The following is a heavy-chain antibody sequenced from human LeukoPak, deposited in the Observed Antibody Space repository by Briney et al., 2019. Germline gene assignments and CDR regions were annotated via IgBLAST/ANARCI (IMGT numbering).Heavy chain of an antibody. CDR3: AGAITHYDILTGYNH. D-gene: IGHD3-9*01. CDR2: IYSGGST. V-gene: IGHV3-53*01. Sequence: GGSLRLSCAASGLTVSSNYMSWVRQAPGKGLEWVSVIYSGGSTYYADSVKGRFTISRDNSKNTLYLQMNSLRAEDTAVYYCAGAITHYDILTGYNHWGQGTLVTVSS. CDR1: GLTVSSNY. J-gene: IGHJ5*02.